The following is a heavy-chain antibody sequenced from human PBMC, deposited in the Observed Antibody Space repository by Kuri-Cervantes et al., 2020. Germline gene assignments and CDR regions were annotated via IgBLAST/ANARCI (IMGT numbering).Heavy chain of an antibody. V-gene: IGHV7-4-1*02. CDR3: ARDRIAVAFGHFGYGMDA. D-gene: IGHD6-19*01. Sequence: ASVKVSCKASGYTFTSCAMNWVRQAPGQGLEWMGWINTNTGNPTYAQGFTGRFVFSLDTSVSTAYLQISSLKAEDTAVYYCARDRIAVAFGHFGYGMDAWGQGTTVPSP. J-gene: IGHJ6*02. CDR1: GYTFTSCA. CDR2: INTNTGNP.